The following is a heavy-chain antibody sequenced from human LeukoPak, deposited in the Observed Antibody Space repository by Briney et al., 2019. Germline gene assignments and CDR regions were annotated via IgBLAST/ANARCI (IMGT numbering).Heavy chain of an antibody. CDR2: ISSSRSTI. CDR3: ARDGVRQYYYYMDV. J-gene: IGHJ6*03. CDR1: GFTFSSYS. V-gene: IGHV3-48*01. D-gene: IGHD3-3*01. Sequence: PGGSLRLSCAASGFTFSSYSMNWVRQAPGKGLEWVSYISSSRSTIYYADSVKGRFTISRDNAKNSLYLQMNSLRAEDTAVYYCARDGVRQYYYYMDVWGKGTTVTVSS.